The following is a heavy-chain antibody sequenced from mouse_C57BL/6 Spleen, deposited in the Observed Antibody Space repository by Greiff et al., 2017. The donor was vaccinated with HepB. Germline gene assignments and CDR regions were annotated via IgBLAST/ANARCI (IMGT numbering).Heavy chain of an antibody. D-gene: IGHD1-1*01. CDR3: VRDRTTVDPMDY. Sequence: EVQVVESGGGLVQPKGSLKLSCAASGFTFNTYAMHWVRQAPGKGLEWVARIRSKSSNYATYYADSVKDRFTISRDDSQSMLYLQMNNLKTEDTAMYYCVRDRTTVDPMDYWGQGTSVTVSS. CDR2: IRSKSSNYAT. CDR1: GFTFNTYA. V-gene: IGHV10-3*01. J-gene: IGHJ4*01.